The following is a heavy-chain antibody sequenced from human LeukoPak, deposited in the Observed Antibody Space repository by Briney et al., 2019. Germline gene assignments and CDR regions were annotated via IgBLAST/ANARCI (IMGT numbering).Heavy chain of an antibody. J-gene: IGHJ4*02. V-gene: IGHV1-69*13. D-gene: IGHD3-22*01. CDR3: ARDGGYYDSSGIPY. Sequence: SVKVSCKASGGTFSSYAISWVRQAPGQGLEWMGGIIPIFGTAYYAQKFQGRVTITADESTSTAYMELSSLRSEDTAVYYCARDGGYYDSSGIPYWGQGTLVTVSS. CDR1: GGTFSSYA. CDR2: IIPIFGTA.